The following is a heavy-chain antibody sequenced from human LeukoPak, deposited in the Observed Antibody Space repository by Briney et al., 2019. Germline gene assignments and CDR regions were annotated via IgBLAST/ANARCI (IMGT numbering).Heavy chain of an antibody. CDR2: ISYDGSNK. Sequence: GRSLRLSCAASGFTFSSYAMHWVRQAPGKGLEWVAVISYDGSNKYYADSVKGRFTISRDNSKNTLYLQMNSLRAEDTAVYYCARGVLPGGYYFDYWGQGTLVTVSS. CDR3: ARGVLPGGYYFDY. CDR1: GFTFSSYA. D-gene: IGHD3-10*01. J-gene: IGHJ4*02. V-gene: IGHV3-30-3*01.